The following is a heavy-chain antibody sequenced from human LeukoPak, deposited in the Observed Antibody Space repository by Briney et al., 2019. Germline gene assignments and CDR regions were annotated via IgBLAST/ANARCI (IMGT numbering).Heavy chain of an antibody. CDR3: ARDGGWNYDSSGYFVD. Sequence: ASVKVSCKASGYTFASYGISWVRQAPGQGLEWMGWISAYNGNTNYAQKLQGRVTMTTDTSTSTAYMEPRSLRSDDTAVYYCARDGGWNYDSSGYFVDWGQGTLVTVSS. J-gene: IGHJ4*02. D-gene: IGHD3-22*01. V-gene: IGHV1-18*01. CDR1: GYTFASYG. CDR2: ISAYNGNT.